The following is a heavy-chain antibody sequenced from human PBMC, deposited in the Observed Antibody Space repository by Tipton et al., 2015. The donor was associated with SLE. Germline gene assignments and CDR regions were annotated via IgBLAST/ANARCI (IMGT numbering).Heavy chain of an antibody. CDR3: AREVHYYDSSGYPDY. Sequence: TLSLTCTVSGGSFSGYYWSWIRQPPGKGLEWIGEINHSGSTNYNPSLKSRVTISVDTSKNQFSLKLSSVTAADTAVYYCAREVHYYDSSGYPDYWGQGTLVTVSS. CDR1: GGSFSGYY. V-gene: IGHV4-34*01. J-gene: IGHJ4*02. D-gene: IGHD3-22*01. CDR2: INHSGST.